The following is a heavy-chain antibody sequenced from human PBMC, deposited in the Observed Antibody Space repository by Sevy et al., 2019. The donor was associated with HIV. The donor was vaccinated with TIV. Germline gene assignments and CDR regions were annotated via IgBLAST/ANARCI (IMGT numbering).Heavy chain of an antibody. D-gene: IGHD2-8*02. CDR2: IRYDGSNE. CDR3: AKDRKVLVVVYAIPFDVFDI. V-gene: IGHV3-30*02. J-gene: IGHJ3*02. CDR1: GFTFSNHA. Sequence: GGSLRLSCAASGFTFSNHAMHWVRQAPGKGLEWVAFIRYDGSNEYYADSVKGRFTISRDNSNNTLYLQMNSLRPEDTAVYYCAKDRKVLVVVYAIPFDVFDIWGQGTMVTVSS.